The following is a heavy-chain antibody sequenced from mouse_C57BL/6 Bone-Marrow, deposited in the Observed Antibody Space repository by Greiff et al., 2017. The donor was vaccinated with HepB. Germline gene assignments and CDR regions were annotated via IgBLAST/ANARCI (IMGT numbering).Heavy chain of an antibody. CDR1: GFTFSDYY. J-gene: IGHJ2*01. CDR2: ISNGGGST. D-gene: IGHD2-1*01. CDR3: ARRGNYAYYFDY. Sequence: EVKLMESGGGLVQPGGSLKLSCAASGFTFSDYYMYWVRQTPEKRLEWVAYISNGGGSTYYPDTVKGRFTIARDNAKNTLYLQMSRLKSEDTAMYYCARRGNYAYYFDYWGQGTTLTVSA. V-gene: IGHV5-12*01.